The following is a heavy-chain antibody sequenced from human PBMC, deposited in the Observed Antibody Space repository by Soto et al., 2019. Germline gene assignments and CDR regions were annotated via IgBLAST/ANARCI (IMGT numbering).Heavy chain of an antibody. D-gene: IGHD2-15*01. CDR1: GFSFSYYV. CDR3: ARDLIATSGALFDY. CDR2: ISPVNANT. Sequence: GXSVKVSCKASGFSFSYYVMHWVRQAPGQRLEWMGWISPVNANTKYSQKFQGRVTITWDTSATTAYMELSSLSSEDTAVYYCARDLIATSGALFDYWGQGTLVTSPQ. V-gene: IGHV1-3*01. J-gene: IGHJ4*02.